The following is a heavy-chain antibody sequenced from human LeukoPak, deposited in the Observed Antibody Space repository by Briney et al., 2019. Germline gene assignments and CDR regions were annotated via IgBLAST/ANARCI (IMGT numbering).Heavy chain of an antibody. V-gene: IGHV3-48*04. CDR1: GFTFSSYN. CDR2: ISSSSSTI. Sequence: PGGSLRLSCAASGFTFSSYNMNWVRQAPGKGLEWVSYISSSSSTIYYADSVKGRFTISRDNAKNSLYLQMNSLRAEDTAVYYCARDQMAATSRGWFDPWGQGTLVIVSS. J-gene: IGHJ5*02. D-gene: IGHD2-2*01. CDR3: ARDQMAATSRGWFDP.